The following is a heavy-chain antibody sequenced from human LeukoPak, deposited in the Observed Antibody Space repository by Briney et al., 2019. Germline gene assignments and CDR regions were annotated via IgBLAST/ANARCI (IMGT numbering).Heavy chain of an antibody. Sequence: PSQTLSLTCTVSGGSISSGDYYWSWIRQPPGKGLEWIGYIYYSGSTYYNPSLKSRVTISVDTSKNQFSLKLSSVTAADTGVYYCARDPAGIVGATAIDYWGQGTLVTVSS. V-gene: IGHV4-30-4*08. D-gene: IGHD1-26*01. J-gene: IGHJ4*02. CDR1: GGSISSGDYY. CDR3: ARDPAGIVGATAIDY. CDR2: IYYSGST.